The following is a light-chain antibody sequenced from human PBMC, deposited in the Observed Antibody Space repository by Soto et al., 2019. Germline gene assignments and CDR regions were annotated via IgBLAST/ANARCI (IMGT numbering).Light chain of an antibody. CDR2: AAS. CDR1: QSISSY. V-gene: IGKV1-39*01. Sequence: DIQMTQSPSSLSASVGDRVTITCRASQSISSYLNWYQQKPGKAPKLLIYAASSLQSGVPSRFSGSGSGTDFTLTISSLQPEDFATYYCQQSYSTHLTFGGGTNVDIK. J-gene: IGKJ4*01. CDR3: QQSYSTHLT.